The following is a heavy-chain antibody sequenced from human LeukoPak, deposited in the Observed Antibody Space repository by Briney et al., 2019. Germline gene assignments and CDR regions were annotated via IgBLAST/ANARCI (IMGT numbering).Heavy chain of an antibody. D-gene: IGHD3-10*01. CDR1: GYTFTSYG. V-gene: IGHV1-18*01. CDR2: ISAYNGNT. CDR3: ARDSFRFGELLFFDY. Sequence: ASVKVSCQASGYTFTSYGISWVRQAPGQGLEWMGWISAYNGNTNYAQKLQGRVTMTTDTSTSTAYMELRSLRSDDTAVYYCARDSFRFGELLFFDYWGQGTLVTVSS. J-gene: IGHJ4*02.